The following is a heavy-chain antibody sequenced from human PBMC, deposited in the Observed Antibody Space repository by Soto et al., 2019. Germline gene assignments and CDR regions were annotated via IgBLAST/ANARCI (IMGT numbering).Heavy chain of an antibody. CDR2: ISAYNGNI. CDR1: GYDFTNYG. V-gene: IGHV1-18*01. Sequence: QVRLVQSGAEVKKPGASVKVSCKTYGYDFTNYGINWVRHAPGQGLEWMGWISAYNGNIVYAQNFRGRATLTTDTSTGSPYMELRSLRSDDTAVYYCARGHDILTGWTCTFWGQGTLVTVSS. J-gene: IGHJ4*02. CDR3: ARGHDILTGWTCTF. D-gene: IGHD3-9*01.